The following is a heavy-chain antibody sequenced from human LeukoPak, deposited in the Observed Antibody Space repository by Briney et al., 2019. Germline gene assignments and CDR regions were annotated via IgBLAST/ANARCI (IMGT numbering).Heavy chain of an antibody. CDR1: GFTFSSYA. CDR2: ISGSGGST. D-gene: IGHD1-1*01. Sequence: GGSLRLSCAASGFTFSSYAMSWVRQAPGKGLEWVSAISGSGGSTYYADSVKGRFTISRDNSKNTLYLQMNSLRAEDTAVYYCAKETSNWNDVLPRSGTFDYWGQGTLVTVSS. J-gene: IGHJ4*02. V-gene: IGHV3-23*01. CDR3: AKETSNWNDVLPRSGTFDY.